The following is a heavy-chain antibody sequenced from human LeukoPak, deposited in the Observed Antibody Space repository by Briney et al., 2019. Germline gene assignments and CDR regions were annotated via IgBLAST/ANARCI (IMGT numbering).Heavy chain of an antibody. J-gene: IGHJ4*02. CDR3: ARVGGYGEVAY. Sequence: ASVKVSCKASGYTFSDYAMHWVRQAPGQRFEWMGWIDAGNGDTRYSQKSQGRVTITRDTSASTAYIELRSLRSEDTAVYYCARVGGYGEVAYWGQGTLVTVSP. CDR2: IDAGNGDT. V-gene: IGHV1-3*01. CDR1: GYTFSDYA. D-gene: IGHD4-17*01.